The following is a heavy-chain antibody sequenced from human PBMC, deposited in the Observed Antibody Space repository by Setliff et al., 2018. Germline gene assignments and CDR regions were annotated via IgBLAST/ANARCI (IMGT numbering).Heavy chain of an antibody. V-gene: IGHV3-7*01. CDR3: ARGLPYYDILTGYYRTPPDY. CDR1: GFTFSNYG. Sequence: GGSLRLSCVASGFTFSNYGMHWVRQAPGKGLEWVANIKQDGSEKYYVDSVKGRFTISRDNAKNSLYLQMNSLRAEDTAVYYCARGLPYYDILTGYYRTPPDYWGQGTLVTVSS. J-gene: IGHJ4*02. D-gene: IGHD3-9*01. CDR2: IKQDGSEK.